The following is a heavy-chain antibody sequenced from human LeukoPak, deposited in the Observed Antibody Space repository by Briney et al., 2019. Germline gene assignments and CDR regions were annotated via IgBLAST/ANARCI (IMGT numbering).Heavy chain of an antibody. V-gene: IGHV3-7*03. D-gene: IGHD1-26*01. J-gene: IGHJ4*02. CDR2: IKQDGSEK. Sequence: PGGSLRLSCAASGFTFSSYWMNWVRQAPGKGLEWVVNIKQDGSEKYYVDSVKGRFTISRDNAKNSLYLQMNSLRAEDTAIYYCVRDRGTYRPIDYWGQGTLVTVSS. CDR1: GFTFSSYW. CDR3: VRDRGTYRPIDY.